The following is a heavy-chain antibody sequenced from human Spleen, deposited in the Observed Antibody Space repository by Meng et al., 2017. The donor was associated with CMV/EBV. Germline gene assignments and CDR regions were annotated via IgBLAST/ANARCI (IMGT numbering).Heavy chain of an antibody. J-gene: IGHJ3*01. D-gene: IGHD6-19*01. V-gene: IGHV4-34*01. Sequence: GSLRLSCAASGFNFNIYSMNWVRQAPGKGLEWIGEINHSGSTNYNPSLKSRGTVSVDTSKNQFSLKLRSVTAADTAVYYCVRDGYSSGYDTRAYDFWGQGTVVTVSS. CDR1: GFNFNIYS. CDR3: VRDGYSSGYDTRAYDF. CDR2: INHSGST.